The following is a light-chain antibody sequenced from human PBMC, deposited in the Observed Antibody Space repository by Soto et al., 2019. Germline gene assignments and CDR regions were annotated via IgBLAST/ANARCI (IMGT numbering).Light chain of an antibody. J-gene: IGLJ2*01. V-gene: IGLV2-14*01. CDR3: SSYTSSSSYVV. CDR2: DVS. CDR1: SSDVGGYNY. Sequence: QSALTQPASVSGSPGQSITISCTGTSSDVGGYNYVSWYQQHPGKAPQLMIYDVSNRPSGVSNRFSGSKSGNTASLTISGLQAEDEADYYCSSYTSSSSYVVFGGGTKLTVL.